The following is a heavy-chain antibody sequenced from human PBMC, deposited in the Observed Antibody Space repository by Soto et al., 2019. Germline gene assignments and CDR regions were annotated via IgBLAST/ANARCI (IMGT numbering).Heavy chain of an antibody. J-gene: IGHJ4*02. CDR1: GDSISNYHW. V-gene: IGHV4-4*02. D-gene: IGHD4-17*01. CDR3: ARVPRTTVTSIDY. CDR2: IYDSGST. Sequence: QVQLQESGPGLVKPSETLSLTCVVSGDSISNYHWWTWVRQPPGKGLEWIGEIYDSGSTNYKPCLKSRVTTSVDKSKIQCPLKVTSVTAADTAVYFCARVPRTTVTSIDYWGQGTLVTVSS.